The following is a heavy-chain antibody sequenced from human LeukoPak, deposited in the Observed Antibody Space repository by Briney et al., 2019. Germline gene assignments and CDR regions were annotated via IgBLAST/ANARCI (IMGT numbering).Heavy chain of an antibody. D-gene: IGHD6-6*01. CDR3: AKVMAARPFDP. CDR2: VSGSGGST. CDR1: GFTFSSFA. J-gene: IGHJ5*02. V-gene: IGHV3-23*01. Sequence: GGSLRLSCAASGFTFSSFAMSWVRQAPGKGLEWVSVVSGSGGSTYYADSAKGRFTISRDNSKNTLSLQMNGLRAEDTAVYYCAKVMAARPFDPWGQGTLVTVSS.